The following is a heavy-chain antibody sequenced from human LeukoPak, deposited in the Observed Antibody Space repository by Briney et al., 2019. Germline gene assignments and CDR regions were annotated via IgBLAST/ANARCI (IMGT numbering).Heavy chain of an antibody. V-gene: IGHV4-38-2*02. Sequence: KTSETLSLTCTVSGYSISSGYNWGWIRQPPGRGLEWIGSIYHSGSTYYNPSLKSRVTISVDTSKNQFSLKLSAVTAADTAVYYCAREGYYDFWSGYYRGNWFDPWGQGTLVTVSS. CDR1: GYSISSGYN. J-gene: IGHJ5*02. CDR2: IYHSGST. CDR3: AREGYYDFWSGYYRGNWFDP. D-gene: IGHD3-3*01.